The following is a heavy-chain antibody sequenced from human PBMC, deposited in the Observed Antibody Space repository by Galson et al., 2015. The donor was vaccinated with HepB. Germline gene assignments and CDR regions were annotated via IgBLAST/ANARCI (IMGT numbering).Heavy chain of an antibody. CDR1: GLTFSTYA. D-gene: IGHD3-16*02. CDR2: ISDSGAGT. J-gene: IGHJ5*02. CDR3: AIGDKNRTIVA. Sequence: SLRLSCAASGLTFSTYAMSWVRQAPGRGLEWVSAISDSGAGTYYAGLVKGRFTVSRDNSKNTLYLQMNSLRTDDTAVYYCAIGDKNRTIVAWGQGTLVTVSS. V-gene: IGHV3-23*01.